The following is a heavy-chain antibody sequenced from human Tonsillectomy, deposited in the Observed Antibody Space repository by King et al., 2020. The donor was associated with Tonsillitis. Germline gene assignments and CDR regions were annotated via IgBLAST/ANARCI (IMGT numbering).Heavy chain of an antibody. J-gene: IGHJ3*02. Sequence: VQLVQSGAAVKKPGSSVKVSCKASGGTFRTYAISWVRQAPGQGLEWMGGIIPIFGTPNYAQRFQGRGTITADESTSPAYMELSSLRSEDTAVYYCARGVAGRHLAFDIWGQGTLVTVSS. CDR3: ARGVAGRHLAFDI. CDR2: IIPIFGTP. CDR1: GGTFRTYA. V-gene: IGHV1-69*01. D-gene: IGHD6-6*01.